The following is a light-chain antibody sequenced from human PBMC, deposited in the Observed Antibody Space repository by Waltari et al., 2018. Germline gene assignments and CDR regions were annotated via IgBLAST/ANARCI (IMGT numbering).Light chain of an antibody. CDR3: SSQSSNDVVL. CDR2: DVS. Sequence: QSALTQPASVSGSPGQSVTIFCAGTSNHVGADNSVSWYQEHPGQAPRVIIYDVSDRPSGVSDRFSGSKSGNTASLTISELQAEDEADYYCSSQSSNDVVLFGGGTKLTVL. CDR1: SNHVGADNS. J-gene: IGLJ2*01. V-gene: IGLV2-14*01.